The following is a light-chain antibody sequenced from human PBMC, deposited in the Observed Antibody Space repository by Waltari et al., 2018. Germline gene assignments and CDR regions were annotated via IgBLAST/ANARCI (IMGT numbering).Light chain of an antibody. CDR3: QSADSITTFEV. CDR2: KDT. J-gene: IGLJ3*02. Sequence: SFELTQPPSVSVSPGPTASITCSGETLPNQYHYWYQQKAGQAPVLVIFKDTERPSGIPERFSGSSSGTVVTLTITGVRTEDEADYYCQSADSITTFEVFGGGTKLTVL. CDR1: TLPNQY. V-gene: IGLV3-25*03.